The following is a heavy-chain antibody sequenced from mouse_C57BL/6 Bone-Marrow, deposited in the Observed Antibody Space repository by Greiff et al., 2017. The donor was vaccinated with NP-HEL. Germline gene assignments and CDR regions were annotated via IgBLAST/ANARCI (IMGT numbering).Heavy chain of an antibody. D-gene: IGHD1-1*01. CDR1: GFTFSSYA. V-gene: IGHV5-9-1*02. CDR3: TRDVYGSSCGGGGAMDY. CDR2: ISSGGDYI. J-gene: IGHJ4*01. Sequence: EVHLVESGEGLVKPGGSLKLSCAASGFTFSSYAMSWVRQTPEKRLEWVAYISSGGDYIYYADTVKGRFTISRDNARNTLYLHMSSLKSEDTAMYYCTRDVYGSSCGGGGAMDYWGQGTSVTVSS.